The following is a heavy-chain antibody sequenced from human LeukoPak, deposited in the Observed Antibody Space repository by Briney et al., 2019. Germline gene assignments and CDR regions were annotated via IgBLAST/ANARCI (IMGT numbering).Heavy chain of an antibody. D-gene: IGHD5-12*01. CDR3: ARGLETEWLRFMYCYYYGMDV. CDR2: INPNSGGT. V-gene: IGHV1-2*02. Sequence: ASVKVSCKASGYTFTGYYMHWVRQAPGQGLEWMGWINPNSGGTNYAQKFQGRVTMTRDTSISTAYMELSRLRSDDTAVYYCARGLETEWLRFMYCYYYGMDVWGQGTTVTVSS. CDR1: GYTFTGYY. J-gene: IGHJ6*02.